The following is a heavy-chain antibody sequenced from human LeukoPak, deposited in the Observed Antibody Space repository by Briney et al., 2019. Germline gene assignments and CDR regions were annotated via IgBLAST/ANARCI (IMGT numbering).Heavy chain of an antibody. Sequence: SETLSLTCAVHGGSFTEYYRSLICQPPGKGPECIGEINHSGSTNYNPSLKSRVTISVVTSKNQFSLKLISVTAADMSVYYCARLGYSYGYDYWGQGTLVTVSS. D-gene: IGHD5-18*01. J-gene: IGHJ4*02. CDR1: GGSFTEYY. CDR2: INHSGST. CDR3: ARLGYSYGYDY. V-gene: IGHV4-34*01.